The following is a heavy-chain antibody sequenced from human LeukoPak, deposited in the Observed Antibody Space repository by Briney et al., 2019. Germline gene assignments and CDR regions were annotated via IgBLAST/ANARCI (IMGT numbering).Heavy chain of an antibody. V-gene: IGHV3-30*03. CDR3: ARDRAWNYFDY. J-gene: IGHJ4*02. CDR2: ISNDGSRK. Sequence: GGPLRLSCAASGFTFSTYWMSWVGQAPGKGLEWVAIISNDGSRKYYAHSVEGRFTISRDNSKNTLYLQMDSLRAEDTAVYYCARDRAWNYFDYWGQGTLVTVSS. D-gene: IGHD3-3*01. CDR1: GFTFSTYW.